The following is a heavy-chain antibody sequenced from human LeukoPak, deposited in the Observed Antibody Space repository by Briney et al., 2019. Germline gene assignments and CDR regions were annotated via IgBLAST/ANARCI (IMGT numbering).Heavy chain of an antibody. CDR2: IRYDGSNE. CDR3: AISRGRWEILDY. V-gene: IGHV3-30*02. J-gene: IGHJ4*02. Sequence: GGSLRLCCAASGLTFSSNGMHWVRQAPGKGLDWVAFIRYDGSNEYYADSVKGRFTISRDISKNTVYLQMNSLIAEDTAVYYCAISRGRWEILDYWGQGTLVTVSS. CDR1: GLTFSSNG. D-gene: IGHD3-10*01.